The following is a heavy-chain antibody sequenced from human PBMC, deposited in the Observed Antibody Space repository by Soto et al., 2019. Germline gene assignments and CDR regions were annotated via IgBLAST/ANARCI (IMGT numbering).Heavy chain of an antibody. CDR1: GYTFTSYY. CDR2: INRSGGST. V-gene: IGHV1-46*01. CDR3: ARGREQWLVDYYYYGMDV. D-gene: IGHD6-19*01. Sequence: ASVKVSCKASGYTFTSYYMHWVRQAPGQGLEWMGIINRSGGSTSYAQKFQGRVTMTRDTSTSTVYMELSSLRSEDTAVYYCARGREQWLVDYYYYGMDVWGQGTTVTVSS. J-gene: IGHJ6*02.